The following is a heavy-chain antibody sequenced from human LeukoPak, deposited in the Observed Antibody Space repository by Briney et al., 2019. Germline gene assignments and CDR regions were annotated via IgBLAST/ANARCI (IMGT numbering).Heavy chain of an antibody. J-gene: IGHJ4*02. CDR2: ISAHNDNT. CDR1: GYIFTSYG. D-gene: IGHD3-22*01. CDR3: ARDTARYSSDTSGYYGFDY. V-gene: IGHV1-18*01. Sequence: ASVTVSCKASGYIFTSYGISWVRQAPGQGLEWMGWISAHNDNTNYAQKFQGRVTMTTDTFTSTAFLELRSLRSDDTAVYYCARDTARYSSDTSGYYGFDYWGQGTLVTVSS.